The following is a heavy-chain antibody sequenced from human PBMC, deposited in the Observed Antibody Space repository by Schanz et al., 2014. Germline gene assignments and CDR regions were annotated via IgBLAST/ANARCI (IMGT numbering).Heavy chain of an antibody. CDR1: GFSFSDYY. J-gene: IGHJ5*02. Sequence: EVQLVESGGGLVQPGGSLRLSCAASGFSFSDYYMSWIRQAPGKGLEWVANIKKDGSEKYYVDSVKGRFTISRDNAKNSLFLQMNSLRPEDTAVYYCAKAADWPVTRFDPWGQGTLVTVSS. V-gene: IGHV3-7*01. CDR3: AKAADWPVTRFDP. D-gene: IGHD3-9*01. CDR2: IKKDGSEK.